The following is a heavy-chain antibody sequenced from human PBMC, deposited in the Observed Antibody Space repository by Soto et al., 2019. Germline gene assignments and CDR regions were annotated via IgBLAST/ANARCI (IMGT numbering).Heavy chain of an antibody. J-gene: IGHJ4*02. CDR2: ISASSVYI. CDR1: GFTFSSYS. V-gene: IGHV3-21*01. D-gene: IGHD2-2*01. Sequence: GGSLRLSCAASGFTFSSYSMNWVRQAPGKGLEWVSSISASSVYIFYADSVKGRFTISRDNAKNSLFLQMNSLRAEDTALYYCARDFEPYCSTTSCPIAYWGQGTLVTVSS. CDR3: ARDFEPYCSTTSCPIAY.